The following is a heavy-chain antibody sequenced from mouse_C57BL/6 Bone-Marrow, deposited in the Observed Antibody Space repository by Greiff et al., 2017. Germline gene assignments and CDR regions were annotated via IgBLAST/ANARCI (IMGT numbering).Heavy chain of an antibody. Sequence: EVQLQESGPGLVKPSQSLSLTCSVTGYSITSGYYWNWIRQFPGNKLEWMGYISYDGSNNYNPSLKNRISITRDTSKNQFFLKLNSVTTEDTATYYCARGPQLTGKFAYWGQGTLVTVSA. D-gene: IGHD4-1*01. CDR3: ARGPQLTGKFAY. V-gene: IGHV3-6*01. J-gene: IGHJ3*01. CDR2: ISYDGSN. CDR1: GYSITSGYY.